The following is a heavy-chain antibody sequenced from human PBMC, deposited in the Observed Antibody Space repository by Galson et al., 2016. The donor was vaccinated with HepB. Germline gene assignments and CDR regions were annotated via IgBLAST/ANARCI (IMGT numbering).Heavy chain of an antibody. CDR1: GFTFSSFA. CDR2: VSGSGDST. CDR3: ARGLGVEAGDGFDM. Sequence: SLRLSCAASGFTFSSFAMNWVRQAPGKGLQWVSAVSGSGDSTYYAGSVKGRFTISRDNSKNTLFLQMNSLRADDTAAYFCARGLGVEAGDGFDMWGQGTMVTV. J-gene: IGHJ3*02. V-gene: IGHV3-23*01. D-gene: IGHD2-15*01.